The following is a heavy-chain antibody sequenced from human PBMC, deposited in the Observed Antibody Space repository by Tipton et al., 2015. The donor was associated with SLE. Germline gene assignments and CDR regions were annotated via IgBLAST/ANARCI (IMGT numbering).Heavy chain of an antibody. V-gene: IGHV4-59*12. Sequence: LRLSCTVSGGSISSYYWSWIRQPPGKGLEWIGYIYYSGSTNYNPSLKSRVTISVDRSKNQFSLKLSSVTAADTAVYYCARGSGGRWLQWGYWGQGTLVTVSS. CDR1: GGSISSYY. CDR3: ARGSGGRWLQWGY. CDR2: IYYSGST. D-gene: IGHD5-24*01. J-gene: IGHJ4*02.